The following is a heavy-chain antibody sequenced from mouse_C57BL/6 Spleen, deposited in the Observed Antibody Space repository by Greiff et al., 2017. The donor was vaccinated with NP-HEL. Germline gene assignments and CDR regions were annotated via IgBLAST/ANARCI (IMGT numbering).Heavy chain of an antibody. J-gene: IGHJ2*01. Sequence: QVQLQQPGAELVKAGASVKMSCKASGYTFTSYWMHWVKQRLGQGLEWFAETNPTNGRTYYNEKFKSKATLTVDNSSSTAYMLLSGPTFEDSAVYDCARIKKIVATDVDYWGQGSTLTVSS. CDR2: TNPTNGRT. CDR3: ARIKKIVATDVDY. CDR1: GYTFTSYW. V-gene: IGHV1S81*02. D-gene: IGHD1-1*01.